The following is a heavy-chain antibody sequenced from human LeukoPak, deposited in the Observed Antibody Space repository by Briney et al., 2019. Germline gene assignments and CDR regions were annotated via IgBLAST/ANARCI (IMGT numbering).Heavy chain of an antibody. D-gene: IGHD3-22*01. CDR3: AREVNYEAAFDY. J-gene: IGHJ4*02. V-gene: IGHV3-33*08. CDR2: IWYDGSNK. Sequence: GGSLRLSCAASGFTFTNAWMNWVRQAPGKGLEWVAVIWYDGSNKYYADSVKGRFTISRDNSKNTLYLQMNSLRAEDTAVYYCAREVNYEAAFDYWGQGTLVTVSS. CDR1: GFTFTNAW.